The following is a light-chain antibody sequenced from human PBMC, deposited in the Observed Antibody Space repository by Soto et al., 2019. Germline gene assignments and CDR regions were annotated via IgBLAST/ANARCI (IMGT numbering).Light chain of an antibody. CDR2: DAY. V-gene: IGKV3-11*01. CDR3: QQRHLWPIT. Sequence: EVVLKQSPVTLSLSPGEGATLSCRASQSFRGLLAWYQQKPGQAPRLLIYDAYNRATGIPPRFSGSGSGTDFTLTISSLEPEDSAVYYCQQRHLWPITFGQGRLLAVK. CDR1: QSFRGL. J-gene: IGKJ5*01.